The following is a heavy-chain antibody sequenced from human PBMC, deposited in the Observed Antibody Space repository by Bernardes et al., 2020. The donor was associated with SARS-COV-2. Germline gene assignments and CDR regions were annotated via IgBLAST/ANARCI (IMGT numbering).Heavy chain of an antibody. Sequence: ETLSLTCTVSGDSVRRSYWSWIRQPPGKGLEWIGYIYYCDSEITNYNSSLKSRVTMSVDTSKNQFSLRLKSVTATDTAVYYCARLVASRPYLWFDPWGQGTLVTVSS. D-gene: IGHD6-6*01. CDR2: IYYCDSEIT. CDR3: ARLVASRPYLWFDP. CDR1: GDSVRRSY. V-gene: IGHV4-59*08. J-gene: IGHJ5*02.